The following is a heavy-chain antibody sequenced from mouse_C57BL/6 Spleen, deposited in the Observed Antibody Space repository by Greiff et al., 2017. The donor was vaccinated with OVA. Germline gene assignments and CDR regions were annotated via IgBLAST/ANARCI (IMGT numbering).Heavy chain of an antibody. CDR2: IDPANGNT. D-gene: IGHD1-1*01. J-gene: IGHJ1*03. CDR1: GFNIKNTY. Sequence: EVQVVESVAELVRPGASVKLSCTASGFNIKNTYMHWVKQRPEQGLEWIGRIDPANGNTKYAPKFQGQATITADTSSNTAYLQLSSLTSEDTAIYYCARYYGSSYGYWYFDVWGTGTTVTVSS. CDR3: ARYYGSSYGYWYFDV. V-gene: IGHV14-3*01.